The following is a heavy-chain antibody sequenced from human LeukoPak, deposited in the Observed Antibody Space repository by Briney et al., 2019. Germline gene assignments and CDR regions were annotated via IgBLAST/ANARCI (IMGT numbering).Heavy chain of an antibody. CDR1: GFTFNSHW. J-gene: IGHJ4*02. CDR2: INQDKTAL. CDR3: GTLKDYRPVYDY. D-gene: IGHD4-11*01. Sequence: GGSLRLSCAASGFTFNSHWMSWVRQAPGEGLEWVASINQDKTALRYVDSVRGRFTISRDNARSLLYLEMSSLRAEDTAVYFCGTLKDYRPVYDYWGPGTLVTVSS. V-gene: IGHV3-7*02.